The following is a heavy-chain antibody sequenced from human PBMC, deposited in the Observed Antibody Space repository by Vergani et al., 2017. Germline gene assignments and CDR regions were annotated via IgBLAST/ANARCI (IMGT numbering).Heavy chain of an antibody. CDR2: IIPIFGTA. V-gene: IGHV1-69*15. CDR1: GGTFSSYA. CDR3: ARDEGAIVVXPAAMDYYYYGMDV. Sequence: QVQLVQSGAEVKKPGSSVKVSCKASGGTFSSYAISWVRQAPGQGLEWMGRIIPIFGTANYAQKFQGRVTITADESTSTAYMELSSLRSEDTAVYYCARDEGAIVVXPAAMDYYYYGMDVWGQGTTVTVSS. D-gene: IGHD2-2*01. J-gene: IGHJ6*02.